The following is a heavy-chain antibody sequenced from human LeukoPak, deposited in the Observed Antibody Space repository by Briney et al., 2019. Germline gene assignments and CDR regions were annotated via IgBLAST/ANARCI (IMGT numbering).Heavy chain of an antibody. J-gene: IGHJ5*02. CDR2: VYTSGST. CDR3: ARVGPPDYYDSSGYRTA. Sequence: PSQTLSLTCTVSGGSISSGSYYWSWIRQPAGKGLEWIGRVYTSGSTNYNPSLKSRVTISVDTSKNQFSLRLSSVTVADTAVYYCARVGPPDYYDSSGYRTAWGQGTLVTVSS. CDR1: GGSISSGSYY. V-gene: IGHV4-61*02. D-gene: IGHD3-22*01.